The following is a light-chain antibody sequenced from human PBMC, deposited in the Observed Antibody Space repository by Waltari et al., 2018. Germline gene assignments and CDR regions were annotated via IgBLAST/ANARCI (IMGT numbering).Light chain of an antibody. Sequence: EIVLTQSPGTLSLSPGERATLSCRASQSVGRSLAWYQQNPGQAPRLLIYGASIRATGIPDRFSGGGSGTDFSLTISRLEPEDFAAYHCQHYVRLPVTFGQWTKVEIK. CDR3: QHYVRLPVT. V-gene: IGKV3-20*01. CDR1: QSVGRS. J-gene: IGKJ1*01. CDR2: GAS.